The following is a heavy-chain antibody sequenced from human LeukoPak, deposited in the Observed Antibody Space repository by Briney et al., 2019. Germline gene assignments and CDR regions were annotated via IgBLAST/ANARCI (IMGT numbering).Heavy chain of an antibody. CDR3: ARAGIAVPLSYFDY. CDR2: ISSSSSTI. V-gene: IGHV3-48*04. D-gene: IGHD6-19*01. J-gene: IGHJ4*02. Sequence: GGSLRLSCAASGFTFSSYSMNWVRQAPGKGLEWVSYISSSSSTIYYADSVKGRFTISRDNPKNSLYLQMNSLRAEDTAVYYCARAGIAVPLSYFDYWGQGTLVTVSS. CDR1: GFTFSSYS.